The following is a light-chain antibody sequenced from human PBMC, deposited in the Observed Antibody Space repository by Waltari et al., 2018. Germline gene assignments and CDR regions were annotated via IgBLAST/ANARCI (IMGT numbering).Light chain of an antibody. CDR3: QQYNNRPGT. V-gene: IGKV3-15*01. Sequence: EIVMTQSPATLSVSPGERATLSCRASQSVSSNFAWYQQKPGQAPRLLIYGASTRATGIPARFSGSGSGTEFTLTISSLQSEDFAVYYCQQYNNRPGTFGQGTKVEIK. J-gene: IGKJ1*01. CDR2: GAS. CDR1: QSVSSN.